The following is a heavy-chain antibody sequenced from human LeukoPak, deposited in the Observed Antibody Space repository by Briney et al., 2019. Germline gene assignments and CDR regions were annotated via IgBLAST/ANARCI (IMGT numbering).Heavy chain of an antibody. CDR3: AHRSYCSGGRCYSIKWFDL. CDR1: GFALNSSGVG. Sequence: SGPTLVNPTHTLTLTCTFSGFALNSSGVGVGWIRQPPAKALEWLALIYWNDDKYYSPSLDTRLTITKDTSKNQVVLTMTNMDPVDTATYYCAHRSYCSGGRCYSIKWFDLWGQGTLVTVSS. CDR2: IYWNDDK. D-gene: IGHD2-15*01. V-gene: IGHV2-5*01. J-gene: IGHJ5*02.